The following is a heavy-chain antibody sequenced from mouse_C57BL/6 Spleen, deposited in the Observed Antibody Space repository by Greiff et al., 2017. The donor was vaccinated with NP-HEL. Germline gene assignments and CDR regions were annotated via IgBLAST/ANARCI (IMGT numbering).Heavy chain of an antibody. D-gene: IGHD4-1*01. CDR1: GYTFTSYW. CDR3: ASEINLGHFDY. CDR2: IDPSDSYT. J-gene: IGHJ2*01. Sequence: VQLQQPGAELVMPGASVKLSCKASGYTFTSYWMHWVKQRPGQGLEWIGEIDPSDSYTNYNQKFKGKSTLTVDKSSSTAYMQLSSLTSDDSAVYYCASEINLGHFDYWGQGTTLTVSS. V-gene: IGHV1-69*01.